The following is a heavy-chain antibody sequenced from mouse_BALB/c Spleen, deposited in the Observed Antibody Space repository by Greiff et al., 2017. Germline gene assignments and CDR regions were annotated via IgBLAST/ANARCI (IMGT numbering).Heavy chain of an antibody. D-gene: IGHD2-4*01. J-gene: IGHJ3*01. CDR1: GFTFTDYY. V-gene: IGHV7-3*02. CDR3: ARDSPPDDYAWFAY. CDR2: IRNKANGYTT. Sequence: EVNLVESGGGLVQPGGSLRLSCATSGFTFTDYYMSWVRQPPGKALEWLGFIRNKANGYTTEYSASVKGRFTISRDNSQSILYLQMNTLRAEDSATYYCARDSPPDDYAWFAYWGQGTLVTVSA.